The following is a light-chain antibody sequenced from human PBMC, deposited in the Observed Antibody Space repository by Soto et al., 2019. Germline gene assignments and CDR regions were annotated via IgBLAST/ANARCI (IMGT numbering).Light chain of an antibody. CDR3: ETWNSNTRV. CDR1: SGHSSYI. Sequence: QPVLTQSSSASASLGSSVKLTCTLSSGHSSYIIAWHQQQPGKAPRYLMKLEGSGSYNKGSGIPDRFSGSSSGADRYLTISNRRSEDEADYYCETWNSNTRVFGGGTKLTVL. V-gene: IGLV4-60*03. J-gene: IGLJ3*02. CDR2: LEGSGSY.